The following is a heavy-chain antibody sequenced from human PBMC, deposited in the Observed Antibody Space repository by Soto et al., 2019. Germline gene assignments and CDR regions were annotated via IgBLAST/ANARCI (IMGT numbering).Heavy chain of an antibody. V-gene: IGHV1-2*02. CDR1: GYTFTGYY. Sequence: ASVKVSCKASGYTFTGYYMHWVRQAPGQGLEWMGWINPNSGGTNYAQKFQGRVTMTRDTSISTAYMELSRLRSDDTAVYYCARARELLDMASYYFDYWGQGTLVTVSS. CDR2: INPNSGGT. D-gene: IGHD1-26*01. J-gene: IGHJ4*02. CDR3: ARARELLDMASYYFDY.